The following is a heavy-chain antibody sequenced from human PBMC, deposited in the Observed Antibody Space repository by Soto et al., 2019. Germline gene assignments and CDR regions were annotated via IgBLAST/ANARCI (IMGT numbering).Heavy chain of an antibody. J-gene: IGHJ4*02. CDR2: IWYDGSNK. D-gene: IGHD6-6*01. Sequence: GGSLRLSCAASGFTFSSYGMHWVRQAPGKGLEWVAVIWYDGSNKYYADSVKGRFTISRDNSKNTLYLQMNSLRAEDTAVYYCARGPPPSGPFDYWGQGTLVTVSS. CDR3: ARGPPPSGPFDY. CDR1: GFTFSSYG. V-gene: IGHV3-33*01.